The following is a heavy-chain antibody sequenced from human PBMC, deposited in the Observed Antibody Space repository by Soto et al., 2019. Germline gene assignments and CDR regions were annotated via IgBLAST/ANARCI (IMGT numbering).Heavy chain of an antibody. D-gene: IGHD3-22*01. CDR3: ARASRDNYYDSSGYSP. V-gene: IGHV4-31*03. CDR2: IYYSGST. J-gene: IGHJ5*02. CDR1: GGSISSGGYY. Sequence: SETLSFTCTVSGGSISSGGYYWSWIRQHPGKGLEWIGYIYYSGSTYYNPSLKSRVTISVDTSKNQFSLKLSSVTAADTAVYYCARASRDNYYDSSGYSPWGQGTLVTVSS.